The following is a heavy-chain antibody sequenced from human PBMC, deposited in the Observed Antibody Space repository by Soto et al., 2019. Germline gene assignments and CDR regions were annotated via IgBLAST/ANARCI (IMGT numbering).Heavy chain of an antibody. CDR1: GFTFSSYA. CDR3: AKXQGPLYYCDSSGYSFDY. Sequence: PGGSLRLSCAASGFTFSSYAMSWVRQAPGKGLEWVSAISGSGGSTYYADSVKGRFTISRDNSKNTLYLQMNSLRAEDTAVYYCAKXQGPLYYCDSSGYSFDYWGQGTLVTVSS. J-gene: IGHJ4*02. D-gene: IGHD3-22*01. CDR2: ISGSGGST. V-gene: IGHV3-23*01.